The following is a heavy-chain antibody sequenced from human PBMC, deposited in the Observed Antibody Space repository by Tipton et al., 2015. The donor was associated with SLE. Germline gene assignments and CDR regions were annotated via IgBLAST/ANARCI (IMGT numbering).Heavy chain of an antibody. Sequence: TLSLTCTVSGGSISSSSYYWGWIRQPPGKGLEWIGGIYYSGSTYYNPSLKSRVTISVDTSKNQFSLKLSSVTAADTAVYYCASVYGSHYYYGMDVWGQGTTVTVSS. CDR1: GGSISSSSYY. J-gene: IGHJ6*02. CDR3: ASVYGSHYYYGMDV. V-gene: IGHV4-39*01. D-gene: IGHD3-10*01. CDR2: IYYSGST.